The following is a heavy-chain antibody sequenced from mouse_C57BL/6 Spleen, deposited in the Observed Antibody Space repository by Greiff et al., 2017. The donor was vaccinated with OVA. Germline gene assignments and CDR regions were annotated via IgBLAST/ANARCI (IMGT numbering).Heavy chain of an antibody. CDR2: ISYDGSN. J-gene: IGHJ3*01. D-gene: IGHD1-1*01. Sequence: VQLQQSGPGLVKPSQSLSLTCSVTGYSITSGYYWNWIRQFPGNKLEWMGYISYDGSNNYNPSLKNRISITRDTSKNQFFLKLNSVTTEDTATYYCATLLSGGFAYWGQGTLVTVSA. V-gene: IGHV3-6*01. CDR1: GYSITSGYY. CDR3: ATLLSGGFAY.